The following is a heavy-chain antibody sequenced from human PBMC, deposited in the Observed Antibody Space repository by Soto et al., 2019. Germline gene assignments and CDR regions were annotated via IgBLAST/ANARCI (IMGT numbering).Heavy chain of an antibody. CDR2: INPSGGST. CDR1: GYTFTSYN. Sequence: ASVKVSCKASGYTFTSYNMHWVRQAPGQGLEWMGIINPSGGSTSYAQKFQGRVTMTRDTSTSTAYMELSSLRSEDTAVYYCARAIPITIFGVVPPYYYYGMDVWGQGTTVTVSS. V-gene: IGHV1-46*01. J-gene: IGHJ6*02. CDR3: ARAIPITIFGVVPPYYYYGMDV. D-gene: IGHD3-3*01.